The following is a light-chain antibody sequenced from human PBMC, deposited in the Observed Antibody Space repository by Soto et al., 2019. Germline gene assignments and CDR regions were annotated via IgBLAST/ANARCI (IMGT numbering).Light chain of an antibody. CDR3: QQRSIWPPA. J-gene: IGKJ4*01. CDR1: QSVGTY. V-gene: IGKV3-11*01. CDR2: DSS. Sequence: EIVMTQSPATLSLSPGERATLSCRASQSVGTYLAWYQQKPGQAPRLLIYDSSKRATDIPARFSGSGSGTEFTLTISSLEPEDFAVYYCQQRSIWPPAFGGGTKVEIK.